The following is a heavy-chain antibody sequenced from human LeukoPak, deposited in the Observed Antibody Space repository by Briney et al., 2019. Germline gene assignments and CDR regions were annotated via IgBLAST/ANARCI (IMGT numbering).Heavy chain of an antibody. CDR3: AREAHYDYVWGSYRPIDY. V-gene: IGHV3-15*01. D-gene: IGHD3-16*02. CDR1: GFTFSNAW. J-gene: IGHJ4*02. CDR2: IKSKTDGGTT. Sequence: PGGSLRRSCAASGFTFSNAWMSWVRQAPREGLEWVGRIKSKTDGGTTDYASPVKGRFTISRDDSKNTLYLQMNSLKTEDTAVYYCAREAHYDYVWGSYRPIDYWGQGTLVTVSS.